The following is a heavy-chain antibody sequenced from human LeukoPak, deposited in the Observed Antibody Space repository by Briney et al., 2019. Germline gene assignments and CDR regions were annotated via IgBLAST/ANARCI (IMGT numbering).Heavy chain of an antibody. J-gene: IGHJ4*02. CDR1: GGSISSYY. Sequence: SETLPLTCTVSGGSISSYYWSWLRQPPGKGLEWIGYIYYTGSTNYNPALKSRVTISVDTSKNQFSLKVSSVTAADTAVYYCARTTYYSDSSALDYWGQGTLVTVSS. V-gene: IGHV4-59*12. CDR2: IYYTGST. CDR3: ARTTYYSDSSALDY. D-gene: IGHD3-22*01.